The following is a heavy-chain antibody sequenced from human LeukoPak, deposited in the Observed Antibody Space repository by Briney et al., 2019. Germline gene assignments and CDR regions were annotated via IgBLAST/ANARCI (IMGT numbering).Heavy chain of an antibody. J-gene: IGHJ4*02. D-gene: IGHD5-12*01. CDR2: ISSSSSTI. Sequence: GGSLRLSCAASGFTFSSYSMNWVRQAPGKGLEWVSYISSSSSTIYYADSVKGRFTISRDNAKNSLYLQMNSLRVEDMAVYYCAGGQGWLLDYWGQGTLLTVSS. V-gene: IGHV3-48*01. CDR3: AGGQGWLLDY. CDR1: GFTFSSYS.